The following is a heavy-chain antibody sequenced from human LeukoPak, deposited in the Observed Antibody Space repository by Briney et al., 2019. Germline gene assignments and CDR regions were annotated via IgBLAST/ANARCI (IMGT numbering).Heavy chain of an antibody. J-gene: IGHJ3*02. V-gene: IGHV1-18*01. CDR3: ARDTSYDFWSDPTELFDI. CDR2: VSGHNGNK. CDR1: GYTFTTYG. Sequence: ASVKVSCKASGYTFTTYGISWMRQAPGQGLEWVGWVSGHNGNKNYAQKLRGRVTMTTDTSTSTAYMELRSLRSDDTAVYYCARDTSYDFWSDPTELFDIWGQGTMVTDSS. D-gene: IGHD3-3*01.